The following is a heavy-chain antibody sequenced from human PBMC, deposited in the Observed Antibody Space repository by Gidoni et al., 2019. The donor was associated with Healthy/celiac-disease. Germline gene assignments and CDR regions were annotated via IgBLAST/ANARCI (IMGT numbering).Heavy chain of an antibody. Sequence: EVQLVESGGGLFKPGGSLRLSCAASGFTFSSYSMNWVRQAPGKGLEWVSYIRSSSIDTYYADSLKDRFTISRDNAKNSLYLQMNSLRAEDTAVYYCARDMVRGRPEWGQGTLVTVSS. CDR2: IRSSSIDT. CDR1: GFTFSSYS. D-gene: IGHD3-10*01. CDR3: ARDMVRGRPE. J-gene: IGHJ4*02. V-gene: IGHV3-21*01.